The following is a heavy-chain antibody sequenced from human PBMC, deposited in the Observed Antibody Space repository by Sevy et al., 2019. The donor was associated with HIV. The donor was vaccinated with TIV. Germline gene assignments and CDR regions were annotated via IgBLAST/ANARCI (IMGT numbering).Heavy chain of an antibody. J-gene: IGHJ4*02. D-gene: IGHD6-13*01. CDR3: ASQLVRKSSFDY. Sequence: GGSLRLACVASGFTFSTYWMNWVRQAPGKGLEWVANIKQDGSEKYYVDSVKGRFTISRDNAKSSLYLQMNSLRAEDTAVYFCASQLVRKSSFDYWGQGTLVTVSS. CDR2: IKQDGSEK. V-gene: IGHV3-7*03. CDR1: GFTFSTYW.